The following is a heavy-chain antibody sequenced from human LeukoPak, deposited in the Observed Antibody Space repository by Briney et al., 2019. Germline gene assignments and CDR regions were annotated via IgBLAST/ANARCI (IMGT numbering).Heavy chain of an antibody. Sequence: PSETLSLTCAVSGGSISSYYWSWIRQPPGKGREWIGYIYYSGSTNYNPSLKSRVTISVDTSKNQFSLKLSSVTAADTAVYYCARDLSGAFDIWGQGTMVTVSS. CDR1: GGSISSYY. V-gene: IGHV4-59*01. J-gene: IGHJ3*02. CDR3: ARDLSGAFDI. D-gene: IGHD6-25*01. CDR2: IYYSGST.